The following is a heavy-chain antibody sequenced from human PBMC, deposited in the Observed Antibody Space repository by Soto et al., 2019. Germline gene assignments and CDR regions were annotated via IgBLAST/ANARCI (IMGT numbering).Heavy chain of an antibody. CDR1: GFTFSDYY. Sequence: GGSLRLSCAASGFTFSDYYMSWIRQAPGKGLEWVSYISSSSSTIYYADSVKGRFTISRDNAKNSLYLQMNSLRDEDTAVYYYARESRFLEWLSLNWFDPWGQGTLVTVSS. J-gene: IGHJ5*02. CDR2: ISSSSSTI. D-gene: IGHD3-3*01. V-gene: IGHV3-11*04. CDR3: ARESRFLEWLSLNWFDP.